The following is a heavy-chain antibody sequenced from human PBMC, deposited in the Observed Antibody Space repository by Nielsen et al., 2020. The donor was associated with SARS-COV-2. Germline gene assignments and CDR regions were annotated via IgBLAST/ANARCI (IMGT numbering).Heavy chain of an antibody. CDR2: IGKDGIIT. Sequence: GESLKISCAASGFTFSDYWMHWVRQAPGKGLEWVSRIGKDGIITNYADPVKGRFTISRDNVKNTVFLQMNSLRVEDTAIYYCARDLRISDYWGQGILVTVSS. CDR3: ARDLRISDY. D-gene: IGHD3-3*02. CDR1: GFTFSDYW. V-gene: IGHV3-74*01. J-gene: IGHJ4*02.